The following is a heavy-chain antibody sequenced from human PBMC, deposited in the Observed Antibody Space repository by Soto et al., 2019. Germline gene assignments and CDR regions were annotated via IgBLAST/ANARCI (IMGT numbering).Heavy chain of an antibody. CDR2: ISSSGTYI. CDR3: ARDPGVWRIVVVSGDY. Sequence: EVKLVESGGGLVKPGGSLRISCAASGFTFSSYSMTWVRQAPGKGLEWVSSISSSGTYIYYADSVKGRFTISRDNAKNSLYLQMNSLRPEDTAVYYCARDPGVWRIVVVSGDYWGQGTLVTVSS. CDR1: GFTFSSYS. D-gene: IGHD2-21*01. V-gene: IGHV3-21*01. J-gene: IGHJ4*02.